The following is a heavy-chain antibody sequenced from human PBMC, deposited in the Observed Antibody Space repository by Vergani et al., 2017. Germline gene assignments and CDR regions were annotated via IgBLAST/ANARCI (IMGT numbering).Heavy chain of an antibody. J-gene: IGHJ3*02. CDR1: GFTVSSNY. D-gene: IGHD3-22*01. Sequence: EVQLVETGGGLIQPGGSLRLSCAASGFTVSSNYMSWVRQAPGKGLEWVSVIYSGGSTYYADSVKGRFTISRDNSKNTLYLQMNSLRAEDTAVYYCARDRYYYDSSGYPSAFDIWGQGTMVTVSS. CDR2: IYSGGST. V-gene: IGHV3-53*02. CDR3: ARDRYYYDSSGYPSAFDI.